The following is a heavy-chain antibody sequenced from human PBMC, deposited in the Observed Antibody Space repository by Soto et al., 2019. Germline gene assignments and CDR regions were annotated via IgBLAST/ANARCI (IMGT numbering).Heavy chain of an antibody. D-gene: IGHD2-8*02. CDR2: INHSGST. CDR1: RANFTGSS. V-gene: IGHV4-34*01. J-gene: IGHJ4*02. Sequence: SPTLSLTSVFGRANFTGSSWRWFRQPPGTGLEWIGEINHSGSTNYNPSLKSRVTISVDTSKNQFSLKLTSVTAADTAVYYCARDKITGLFDYWGQGTLVTVS. CDR3: ARDKITGLFDY.